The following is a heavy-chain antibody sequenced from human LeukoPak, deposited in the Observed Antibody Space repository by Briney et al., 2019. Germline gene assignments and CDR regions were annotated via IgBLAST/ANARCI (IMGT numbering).Heavy chain of an antibody. D-gene: IGHD2-15*01. CDR1: GGSISSNY. Sequence: SETLSLTCTVSGGSISSNYWSWIRQPPGKGLEWIGYIYYSGSTNCNPSLKSRVTISVDTSKNQFSLKLSSVTAADTAVYYCARTPVVVGYFDYWGQGTLVTVSS. CDR2: IYYSGST. V-gene: IGHV4-59*01. J-gene: IGHJ4*02. CDR3: ARTPVVVGYFDY.